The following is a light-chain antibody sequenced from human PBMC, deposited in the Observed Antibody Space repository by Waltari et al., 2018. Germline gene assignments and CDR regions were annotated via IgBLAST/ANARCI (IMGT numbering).Light chain of an antibody. CDR2: DTS. CDR1: QSISRF. CDR3: QKYGTLPAT. Sequence: EIMLTQSPGTLSLSQGERATLSCRASQSISRFLAWYQQKPGHAPRLLIYDTSTRATGIPDRFSGSGSGTDFSLTISRLEPEDFAVYYCQKYGTLPATFGQGTKVEIK. V-gene: IGKV3-20*01. J-gene: IGKJ1*01.